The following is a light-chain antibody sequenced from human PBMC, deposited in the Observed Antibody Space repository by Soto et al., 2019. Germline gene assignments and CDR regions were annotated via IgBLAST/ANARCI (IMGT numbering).Light chain of an antibody. V-gene: IGLV2-14*01. CDR3: SSYTSSNTYV. Sequence: QSVLTQPASVSGSPGQSITISCAGTSSYVGGYSYVSWYQQHPGKAPQLMIYHVSDRPSGVSHRFSGSKSGSTASLTISGLQAEDEADYYCSSYTSSNTYVFGTGTKVTVL. J-gene: IGLJ1*01. CDR2: HVS. CDR1: SSYVGGYSY.